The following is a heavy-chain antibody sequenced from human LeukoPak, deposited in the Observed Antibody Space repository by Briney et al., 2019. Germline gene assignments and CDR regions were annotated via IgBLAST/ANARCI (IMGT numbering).Heavy chain of an antibody. CDR3: ARGLRRAYYMDV. D-gene: IGHD4-17*01. V-gene: IGHV4-39*07. J-gene: IGHJ6*03. CDR1: GVSISSSYSY. CDR2: INHSGST. Sequence: PSETLSLTCTVSGVSISSSYSYWGWIRQPPGKGLEWIGEINHSGSTNYNPSLKSRVTISVDTSKNQFSLKLSSVTAADTAVYYCARGLRRAYYMDVWGKGTTVTVSS.